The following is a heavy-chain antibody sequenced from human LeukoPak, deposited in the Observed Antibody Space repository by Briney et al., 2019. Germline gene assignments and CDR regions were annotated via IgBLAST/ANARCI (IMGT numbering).Heavy chain of an antibody. J-gene: IGHJ4*01. CDR2: INHSGST. CDR1: GGSFSGYY. D-gene: IGHD3-22*01. CDR3: ARRSSGTRSFAY. Sequence: SETLSLTCAVYGGSFSGYYWSWIRQPPGKGLEWIGEINHSGSTNYNPSLKSRVTISVDTSKNQFSLKLSSVTAAETAVYYCARRSSGTRSFAYWGQGTLVTVSS. V-gene: IGHV4-34*01.